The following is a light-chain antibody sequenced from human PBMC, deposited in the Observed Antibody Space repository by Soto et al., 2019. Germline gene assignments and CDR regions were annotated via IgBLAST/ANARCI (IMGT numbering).Light chain of an antibody. CDR3: SSYTSTSTRV. Sequence: QSALTQPASVSGSPGQSITISCTGTSSDVGGYNYVSWYQQHPGKAPKLMIYEVRNRPSGVSNRFSGSKSGNTASLTISGLQAEDEADYYCSSYTSTSTRVFGTGTKPPS. CDR1: SSDVGGYNY. V-gene: IGLV2-14*01. J-gene: IGLJ1*01. CDR2: EVR.